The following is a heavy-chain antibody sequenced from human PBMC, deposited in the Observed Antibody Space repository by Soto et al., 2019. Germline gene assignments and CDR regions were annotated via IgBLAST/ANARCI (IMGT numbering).Heavy chain of an antibody. D-gene: IGHD1-26*01. CDR3: AREDGVVGSSSAFDH. V-gene: IGHV3-21*01. J-gene: IGHJ4*02. CDR1: GFTFSTYT. Sequence: VQVVESGGGLVKPGGSLRLSCVFSGFTFSTYTMNWVRQAPGKGLEWVSSINGRSNYVYYADSVKGRFTISRDNAKNSLYLKMNRLRAEDTAIYYCAREDGVVGSSSAFDHWGLGTLVTVSS. CDR2: INGRSNYV.